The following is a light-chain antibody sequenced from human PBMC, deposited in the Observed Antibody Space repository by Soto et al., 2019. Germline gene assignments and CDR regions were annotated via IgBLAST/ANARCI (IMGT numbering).Light chain of an antibody. CDR2: DAS. CDR1: QSISSW. V-gene: IGKV1-5*01. CDR3: QQYNSSPMYT. J-gene: IGKJ2*01. Sequence: DIQMTQSPSTLSASVGDRVTITCRASQSISSWLAWYQQKPGKAPKLLIYDASSLESGVPSRFSGSGSGTEVTLTISSLQPDDFATYYCQQYNSSPMYTFGQGTKLEIK.